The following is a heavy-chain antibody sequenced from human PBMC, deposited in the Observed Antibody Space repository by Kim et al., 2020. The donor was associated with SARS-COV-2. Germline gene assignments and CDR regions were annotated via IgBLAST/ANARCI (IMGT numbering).Heavy chain of an antibody. CDR2: INAGNGNT. CDR1: GYTFTSYA. V-gene: IGHV1-3*01. J-gene: IGHJ4*02. D-gene: IGHD6-19*01. Sequence: ASVKVSCKASGYTFTSYAMHWVRQAPGQRLEWMGWINAGNGNTKYSQKFQGRVTITRDTSASTAYMELSSLRSEDTAVYYCAREGAVAYPRNLLKPRRYYFDYWGQGTLVTVSS. CDR3: AREGAVAYPRNLLKPRRYYFDY.